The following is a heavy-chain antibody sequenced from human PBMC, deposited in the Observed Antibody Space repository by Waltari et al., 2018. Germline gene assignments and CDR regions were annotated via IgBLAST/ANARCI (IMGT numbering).Heavy chain of an antibody. Sequence: EVQLVESGGGLVQPGGSLRLSCAASGFTFSRYSMNWVRRAPGKGLEWVSYISSSSSTIYYADSVKGRFTISRDNAKNSLYLQMNSLRAEDTAVYYCANHRIAAAGTEEIWGQGTLVTVSS. V-gene: IGHV3-48*01. J-gene: IGHJ4*02. CDR1: GFTFSRYS. CDR3: ANHRIAAAGTEEI. D-gene: IGHD6-13*01. CDR2: ISSSSSTI.